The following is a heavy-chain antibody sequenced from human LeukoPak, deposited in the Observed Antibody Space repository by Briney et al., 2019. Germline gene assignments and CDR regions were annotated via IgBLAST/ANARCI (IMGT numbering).Heavy chain of an antibody. CDR1: GGSFSGYY. CDR3: ARDIVLIAVAVRGSFDI. J-gene: IGHJ3*02. D-gene: IGHD6-19*01. Sequence: ETLSLTCAVYGGSFSGYYWSWIRQPPGKGLEWVSGINWNGGSTGYADSVKGRFTISRDNAKNSLYLQMNSLRAEDTALYYCARDIVLIAVAVRGSFDIWGQGTMVTVSS. CDR2: INWNGGST. V-gene: IGHV3-20*04.